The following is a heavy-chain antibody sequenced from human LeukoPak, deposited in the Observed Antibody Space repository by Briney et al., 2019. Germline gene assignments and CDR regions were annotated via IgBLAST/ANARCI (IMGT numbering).Heavy chain of an antibody. CDR2: ISYDGSNK. J-gene: IGHJ6*02. Sequence: GGSLRLSCAASGFTFSSYAMHWVRQAPGKGLEWVAVISYDGSNKYYADFVKGRLTISRDNSKNTLYMQMNSLRAEDTAVYYCARDLVAAAAAEEGDYYYYGMDVWGQGTTVTVSS. D-gene: IGHD6-13*01. CDR1: GFTFSSYA. CDR3: ARDLVAAAAAEEGDYYYYGMDV. V-gene: IGHV3-30*04.